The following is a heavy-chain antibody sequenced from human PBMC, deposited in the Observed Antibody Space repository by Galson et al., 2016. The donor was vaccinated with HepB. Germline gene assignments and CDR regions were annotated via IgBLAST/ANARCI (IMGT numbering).Heavy chain of an antibody. D-gene: IGHD3-10*01. Sequence: VTLSLTCAVSGVSINSNNWWGWIRQAPGKGLEWIGYIDYTGSTYYNPSVKSRVTMSVDTSKNQVSLKLRSVTAVDTAVYYCARSPSMIRGVILDSWGQGTLVTVAS. CDR3: ARSPSMIRGVILDS. J-gene: IGHJ4*02. CDR1: GVSINSNNW. CDR2: IDYTGST. V-gene: IGHV4-28*01.